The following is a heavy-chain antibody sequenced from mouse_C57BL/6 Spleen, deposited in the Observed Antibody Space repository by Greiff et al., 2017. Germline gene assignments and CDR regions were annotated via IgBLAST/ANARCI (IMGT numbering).Heavy chain of an antibody. V-gene: IGHV1-42*01. CDR2: INPSTGGT. CDR1: GYSFTGYY. Sequence: VQLKQSGPELVKPGASVKISCKASGYSFTGYYMNWVKQSPEKSLEWIGEINPSTGGTTYNQKFKAKATLTVDKSSSTAYMQLKSLTSEDSAVYYCALYYGYDRGFDYWGQGTTLTVSS. J-gene: IGHJ2*01. D-gene: IGHD2-2*01. CDR3: ALYYGYDRGFDY.